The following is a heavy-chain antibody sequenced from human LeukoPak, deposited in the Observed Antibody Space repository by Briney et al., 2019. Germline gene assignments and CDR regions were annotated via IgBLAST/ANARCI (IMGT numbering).Heavy chain of an antibody. CDR3: GRSSTGSYVDY. Sequence: SETLSLTCTVSSGSMSRYYWSWIRQPPGKGLEWIGYMYYSVSTKYNPSLKSRVTISVETSKTQFSLKLSSVTAADTAVYYCGRSSTGSYVDYWGHEALVTVSS. V-gene: IGHV4-59*01. D-gene: IGHD2-8*01. CDR1: SGSMSRYY. CDR2: MYYSVST. J-gene: IGHJ4*01.